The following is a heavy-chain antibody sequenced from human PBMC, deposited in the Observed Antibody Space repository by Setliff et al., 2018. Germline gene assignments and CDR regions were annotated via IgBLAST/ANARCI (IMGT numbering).Heavy chain of an antibody. J-gene: IGHJ6*03. CDR3: VREGVDTRSSTDYRYYMDV. Sequence: ASVKVSCKASGGTLSNYAISWVRQAPGQGLEWMGGTIPVFGTTDYSQKFQGRVTIITDESTSTAFMQLSSLRSEDTAVYYCVREGVDTRSSTDYRYYMDVWGKGTTVTVSS. CDR2: TIPVFGTT. V-gene: IGHV1-69*05. CDR1: GGTLSNYA. D-gene: IGHD5-18*01.